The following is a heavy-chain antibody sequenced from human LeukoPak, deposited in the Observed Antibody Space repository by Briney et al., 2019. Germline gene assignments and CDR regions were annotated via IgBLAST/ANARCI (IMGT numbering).Heavy chain of an antibody. Sequence: GGSLRLSCAASGFTFSIYTMNWVRQAPGKGLEWVSIINYNGDNKYYADSVQGRFTISRDNSKNTVYLQMNSLRAEDTAIYYCAKHGHCPGALCPTQIAVAGYNDNWGQGTLVTVSS. V-gene: IGHV3-23*01. CDR3: AKHGHCPGALCPTQIAVAGYNDN. J-gene: IGHJ4*02. CDR1: GFTFSIYT. CDR2: INYNGDNK. D-gene: IGHD6-19*01.